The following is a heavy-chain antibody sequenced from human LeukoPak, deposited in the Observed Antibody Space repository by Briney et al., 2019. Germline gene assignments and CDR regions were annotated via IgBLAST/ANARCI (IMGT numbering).Heavy chain of an antibody. CDR3: ARAPIEYYYDSSGYTGDAFDI. V-gene: IGHV4-59*01. D-gene: IGHD3-22*01. J-gene: IGHJ3*02. CDR1: GGSISSYY. CDR2: IYYSGST. Sequence: SETLSLTCSVSGGSISSYYWRWLRQPPGGGREWIGYIYYSGSTNYNPSLKSRVTISVDTSKNQFSLKLSSVTAADTAVYYCARAPIEYYYDSSGYTGDAFDICGQGTMVTVSS.